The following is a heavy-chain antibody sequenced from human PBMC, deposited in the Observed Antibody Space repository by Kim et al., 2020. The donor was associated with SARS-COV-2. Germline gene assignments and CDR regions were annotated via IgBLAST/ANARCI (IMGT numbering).Heavy chain of an antibody. CDR3: ARLGGYGDPIDY. V-gene: IGHV5-51*01. D-gene: IGHD4-17*01. Sequence: RYSPSFQGQVTISAGKSSSTAYLQWSSLKASDTAMYYCARLGGYGDPIDYWGQGTLVTVSS. J-gene: IGHJ4*02.